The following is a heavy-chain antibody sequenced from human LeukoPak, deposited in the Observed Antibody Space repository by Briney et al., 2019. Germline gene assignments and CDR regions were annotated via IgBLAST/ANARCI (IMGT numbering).Heavy chain of an antibody. CDR3: ARHEMANDY. Sequence: SETLSLTCAVYGGSFSGYYWSWIRQPPGKGLEWIGEVNHSGSTNYNPSLKSRVTISVDTSKNQFSLKLSSVTAADTAVYYCARHEMANDYWGQGTLVTVSS. CDR1: GGSFSGYY. J-gene: IGHJ4*02. D-gene: IGHD5-24*01. CDR2: VNHSGST. V-gene: IGHV4-34*01.